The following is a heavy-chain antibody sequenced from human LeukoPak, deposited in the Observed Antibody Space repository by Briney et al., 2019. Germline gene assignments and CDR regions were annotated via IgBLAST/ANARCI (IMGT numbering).Heavy chain of an antibody. J-gene: IGHJ4*02. CDR2: INHSGST. CDR1: GGPFSGYY. D-gene: IGHD6-19*01. Sequence: SETLSLTCAGYGGPFSGYYWGWIRHPPGKGLEWIGQINHSGSTNYNPSLKSRVTISVDTSKNQFSLKLSSVTAADTAVYYCARGALAVAGLLAPPDYWGQGTLVTVSS. CDR3: ARGALAVAGLLAPPDY. V-gene: IGHV4-34*01.